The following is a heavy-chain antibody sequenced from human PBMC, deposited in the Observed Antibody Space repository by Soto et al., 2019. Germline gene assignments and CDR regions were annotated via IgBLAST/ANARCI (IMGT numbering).Heavy chain of an antibody. CDR1: GGSFSSYY. Sequence: QVQLQESGPGLVKPSETLSLTCNVSGGSFSSYYWTWIRQPAGKGLEWIGRIHTSGRNNYNPSLKSRVTMLVVTSRNHFSLKLRSVTAADTAVYYCARGPRYYVSGSFYYGMDVWGQGTTVTVSS. J-gene: IGHJ6*02. D-gene: IGHD3-10*01. V-gene: IGHV4-4*07. CDR2: IHTSGRN. CDR3: ARGPRYYVSGSFYYGMDV.